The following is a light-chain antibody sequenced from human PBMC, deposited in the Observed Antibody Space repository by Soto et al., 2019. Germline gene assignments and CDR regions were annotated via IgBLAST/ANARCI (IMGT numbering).Light chain of an antibody. J-gene: IGKJ1*01. CDR1: QSVSSSY. CDR2: STS. CDR3: QQYGDSPWT. Sequence: EIVLTQSPGTLSLSPGERATLSFRASQSVSSSYLVWYQQKPGQAPRLLIYSTSSRATGIPDRFSGSGSGTDFTLTISRLEPEDFAVYYCQQYGDSPWTFGQGTKVDIK. V-gene: IGKV3-20*01.